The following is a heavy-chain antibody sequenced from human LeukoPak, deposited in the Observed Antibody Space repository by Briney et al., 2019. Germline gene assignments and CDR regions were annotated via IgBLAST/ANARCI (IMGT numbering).Heavy chain of an antibody. CDR2: IYYSGST. D-gene: IGHD6-19*01. J-gene: IGHJ4*02. CDR3: ARETRLMGYSSGLGFNY. Sequence: KSSETLSLTCTVSGGSISSYYWSWIRQPPGKGLEWIGYIYYSGSTNYNPSLKSRVTISIDTSKNQFSLQLSSVTAADTAVYYCARETRLMGYSSGLGFNYWGQGTLVTVSS. CDR1: GGSISSYY. V-gene: IGHV4-59*01.